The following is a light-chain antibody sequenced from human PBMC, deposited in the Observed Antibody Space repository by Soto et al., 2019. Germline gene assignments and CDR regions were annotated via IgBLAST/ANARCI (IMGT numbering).Light chain of an antibody. V-gene: IGKV1-6*01. CDR1: QGIRND. J-gene: IGKJ2*01. CDR2: GAF. Sequence: AIQMTQSPSSLSASVGDRVTITCRASQGIRNDLGWYQQKPGNAPKLLIYGAFNLQTGVPSRFSGSGFGTDFTLTISSLEPEDFAVYYCQHRSNWYTFGQGTKLEVK. CDR3: QHRSNWYT.